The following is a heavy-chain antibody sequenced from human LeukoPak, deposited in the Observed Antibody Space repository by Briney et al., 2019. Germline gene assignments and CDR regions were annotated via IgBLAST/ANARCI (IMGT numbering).Heavy chain of an antibody. V-gene: IGHV1-69*05. D-gene: IGHD3-3*01. CDR2: IIPIFGTA. J-gene: IGHJ6*03. CDR1: EGTFSSYA. Sequence: SVKVSCKASEGTFSSYAISWVRQAPGQGLEWMGRIIPIFGTANYAQKFQGRVTSTTDESTSTAYMELSSLRSEDTAVYYCALPYYDFWSGYSSMDVWGKGTTVTVSS. CDR3: ALPYYDFWSGYSSMDV.